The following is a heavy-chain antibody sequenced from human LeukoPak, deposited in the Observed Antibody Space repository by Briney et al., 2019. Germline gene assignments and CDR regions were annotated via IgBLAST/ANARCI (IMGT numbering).Heavy chain of an antibody. CDR3: AIRNMVRGVIRTYYYYMDV. D-gene: IGHD3-10*01. CDR1: GYTFTNYD. CDR2: MKPNSGNT. J-gene: IGHJ6*03. Sequence: GASVKVSCKASGYTFTNYDINWVRQATGQGLEWMGYMKPNSGNTGYAQKFQGRVTMTRDTSISTAYMELSSLTSEDTAVYYCAIRNMVRGVIRTYYYYMDVWGKGTTVTVSS. V-gene: IGHV1-8*01.